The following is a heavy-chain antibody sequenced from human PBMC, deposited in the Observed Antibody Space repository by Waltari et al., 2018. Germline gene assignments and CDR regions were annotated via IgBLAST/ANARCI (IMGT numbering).Heavy chain of an antibody. V-gene: IGHV4-34*01. CDR1: GGSFSGYY. D-gene: IGHD2-8*02. Sequence: QVQLQQWGAGLLKPSETLSLTCAVYGGSFSGYYWSWIRQPPGKGLAWIGEINHMGSTNYNPSLKSRVTISVDTSKNQFSLKLSSVTAADTAVYYCARASHLVVYAFSRPFDYWGQGTLVTVSS. CDR3: ARASHLVVYAFSRPFDY. CDR2: INHMGST. J-gene: IGHJ4*02.